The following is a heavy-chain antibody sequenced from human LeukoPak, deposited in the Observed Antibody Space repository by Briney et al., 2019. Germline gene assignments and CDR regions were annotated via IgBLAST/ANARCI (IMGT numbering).Heavy chain of an antibody. D-gene: IGHD5-24*01. Sequence: PSETLSLTCSVSGGSISTYYWSWVRQPPGKRLEWIGYIHKSESNNYSPSLKSRFTISVDTSKNQFSLKMTSVSAADTAVYYCTRGHGWLPEHWGKGTLVTVSS. J-gene: IGHJ1*01. V-gene: IGHV4-59*01. CDR2: IHKSESN. CDR1: GGSISTYY. CDR3: TRGHGWLPEH.